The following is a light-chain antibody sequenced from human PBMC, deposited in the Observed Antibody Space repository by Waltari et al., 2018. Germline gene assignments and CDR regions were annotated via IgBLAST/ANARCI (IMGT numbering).Light chain of an antibody. Sequence: DTVMTQSPNSLAVSLGERPPINCKSSQNILYSSNNKNYLAWYQQKPGQPPKLLLYWASTRASGVPDRFSGSGSGTDFTLTISSLRTEDVAVYYCQQYYTIPITFGQGTRLEIK. CDR1: QNILYSSNNKNY. CDR2: WAS. CDR3: QQYYTIPIT. J-gene: IGKJ5*01. V-gene: IGKV4-1*01.